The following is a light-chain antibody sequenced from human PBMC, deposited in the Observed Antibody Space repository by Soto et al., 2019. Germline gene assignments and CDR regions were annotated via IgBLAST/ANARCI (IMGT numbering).Light chain of an antibody. CDR2: GAS. CDR3: QQYDSSVWT. Sequence: EIVLTQSPGTLSLSPGERATLSCRASQSVSSSYLAWYQQKPGQAPRLLIYGASNRATGIPDRFSGSGSGTDFTLTISRLEPEDFAVDYCQQYDSSVWTFGQGTKVDIK. CDR1: QSVSSSY. V-gene: IGKV3-20*01. J-gene: IGKJ1*01.